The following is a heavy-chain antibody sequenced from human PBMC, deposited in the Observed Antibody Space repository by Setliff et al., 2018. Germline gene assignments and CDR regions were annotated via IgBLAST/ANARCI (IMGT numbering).Heavy chain of an antibody. J-gene: IGHJ4*02. CDR2: IYHRGRT. D-gene: IGHD1-26*01. CDR3: ARDNTILGATDY. V-gene: IGHV4-38-2*02. CDR1: GDSISSGHY. Sequence: PSETLSLTCTVSGDSISSGHYWGWIRQPPGKGLEWIATIYHRGRTYYNPSLDSRVTISLDTSKNHFSLRLRSVTAADTAVYFCARDNTILGATDYWGQGTLVTVS.